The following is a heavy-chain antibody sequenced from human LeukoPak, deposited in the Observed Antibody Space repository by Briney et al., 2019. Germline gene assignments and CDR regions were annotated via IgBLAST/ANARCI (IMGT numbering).Heavy chain of an antibody. CDR1: GFTFSSYA. CDR3: AKDIYSSGRRNYFDY. Sequence: QPGGSLRLSCAASGFTFSSYAMSWVRQAPGKGLEWVSAISGSGGSTYYADSVKGRFTISRDNSKKMLYLQMNSLRAEDTAVYYCAKDIYSSGRRNYFDYWGQGTLVIVSS. CDR2: ISGSGGST. D-gene: IGHD6-19*01. V-gene: IGHV3-23*01. J-gene: IGHJ4*02.